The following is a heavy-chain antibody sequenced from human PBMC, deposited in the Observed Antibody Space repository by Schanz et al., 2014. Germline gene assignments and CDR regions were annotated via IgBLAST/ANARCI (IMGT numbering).Heavy chain of an antibody. Sequence: QVQLVQSGAEVKKPGASVKVSCKASGYTFTGHHMHWVRQAPGQGLEWMGRINPNTGGTNFAQKFQGRVTMTRDTSITTAYMDLSGLTSDDTAVYYCARDRDQWDGNYLDYWGQGTLVTVSS. CDR2: INPNTGGT. CDR1: GYTFTGHH. D-gene: IGHD1-26*01. J-gene: IGHJ4*02. CDR3: ARDRDQWDGNYLDY. V-gene: IGHV1-2*06.